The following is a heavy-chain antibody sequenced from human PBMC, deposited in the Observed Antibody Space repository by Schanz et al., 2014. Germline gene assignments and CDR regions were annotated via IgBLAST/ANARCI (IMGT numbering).Heavy chain of an antibody. Sequence: VQLVESGGGLIQPGGSLRLSCSGSGFTFSEVYMNWIRQAPGKGLEWLSYISRDGTTSYYADSVKGRFTISRDNAKNSLYLEMTSLRGEDTAVYYCARENLNWEAFDIWGQGTVVTVSS. CDR3: ARENLNWEAFDI. J-gene: IGHJ3*02. D-gene: IGHD7-27*01. CDR1: GFTFSEVY. V-gene: IGHV3-11*01. CDR2: ISRDGTTS.